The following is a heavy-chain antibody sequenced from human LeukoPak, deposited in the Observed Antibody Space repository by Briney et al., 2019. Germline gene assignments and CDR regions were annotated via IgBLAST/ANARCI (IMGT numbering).Heavy chain of an antibody. J-gene: IGHJ2*01. D-gene: IGHD3-10*01. CDR3: ARVYYGISYDYWYFDL. V-gene: IGHV4-59*01. Sequence: PSETLSLTCTVSGGSISGYYWSWIRQPPGKGLEWIGYIFYSGSTNYNPSLKSRVTISVDTSKNQFSLKLSSVTAADTAVYFCARVYYGISYDYWYFDLWGRGTLVTVSS. CDR1: GGSISGYY. CDR2: IFYSGST.